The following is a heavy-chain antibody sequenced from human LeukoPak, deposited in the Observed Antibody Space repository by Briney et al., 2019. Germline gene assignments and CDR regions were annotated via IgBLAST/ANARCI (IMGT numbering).Heavy chain of an antibody. D-gene: IGHD3-22*01. CDR3: ARNYYDSSGYYVGSPPFFDY. Sequence: GGSLRLSCAASGFTVSSNYMSWVRQAPGPGLEWVSVIYSGGSTYYADSVKGRFTISRDNSKNTLYLQMNSLRAEDTAVYYCARNYYDSSGYYVGSPPFFDYWGQGTLVTVSS. V-gene: IGHV3-66*02. CDR2: IYSGGST. CDR1: GFTVSSNY. J-gene: IGHJ4*02.